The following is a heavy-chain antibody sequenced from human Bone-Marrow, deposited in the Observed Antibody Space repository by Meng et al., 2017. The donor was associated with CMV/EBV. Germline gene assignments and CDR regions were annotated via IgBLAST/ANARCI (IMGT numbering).Heavy chain of an antibody. V-gene: IGHV3-48*03. CDR2: ISSSGSTI. J-gene: IGHJ6*02. CDR1: GFTFSSYE. Sequence: GESLKISCAASGFTFSSYEMNWVRQAPGKGLEWVSYISSSGSTIYYADSVEGRFTISRDNAKNSLYLQMNSLRAEDTAVYYCVREWLVRGVIITFYYYYGMDVWGQGTTVTVSS. CDR3: VREWLVRGVIITFYYYYGMDV. D-gene: IGHD3-10*01.